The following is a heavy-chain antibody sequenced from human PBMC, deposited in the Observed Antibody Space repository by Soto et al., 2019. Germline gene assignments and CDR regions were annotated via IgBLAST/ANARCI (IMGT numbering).Heavy chain of an antibody. CDR1: GDTFNFYS. J-gene: IGHJ4*02. V-gene: IGHV1-69*02. D-gene: IGHD3-10*01. CDR2: VNPIVSMS. Sequence: QVQLVQSGAEVKRPGSSVKVSCKASGDTFNFYSINWVRQAPGLGLEWMGRVNPIVSMSNYEQKFQGRVTMTADKSTSTAYMELSSLRSEDTAIYYCASSYGSGYRAFDSWGQGALVTVSS. CDR3: ASSYGSGYRAFDS.